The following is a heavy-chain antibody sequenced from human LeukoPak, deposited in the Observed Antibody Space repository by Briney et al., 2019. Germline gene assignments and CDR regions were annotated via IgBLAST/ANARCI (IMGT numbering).Heavy chain of an antibody. Sequence: SVKVSCKASGGTFSSYAISWVRQAPGQGLEWMGGIIPIFGTANYAQKFQGRVTITADKSTSTAYMELSSLRSEDTAVYYRARGVLGYCSGGSCQAAFDIWGQGTMVTVSS. CDR2: IIPIFGTA. V-gene: IGHV1-69*06. CDR1: GGTFSSYA. CDR3: ARGVLGYCSGGSCQAAFDI. D-gene: IGHD2-15*01. J-gene: IGHJ3*02.